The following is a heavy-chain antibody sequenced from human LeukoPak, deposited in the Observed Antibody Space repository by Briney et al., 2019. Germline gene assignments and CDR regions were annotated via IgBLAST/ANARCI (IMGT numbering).Heavy chain of an antibody. J-gene: IGHJ4*02. V-gene: IGHV3-7*03. CDR3: ARDQGGIVVVPAAIDY. CDR2: IKQDGSEK. Sequence: GSLRLSCAASGFTFSSYWMSWVRQAPGKGLEWVANIKQDGSEKYYVDSVKGRFTISRDNAKNSLYLQMNSLRAEDTAVYYCARDQGGIVVVPAAIDYWGQGTLVTVSS. CDR1: GFTFSSYW. D-gene: IGHD2-2*01.